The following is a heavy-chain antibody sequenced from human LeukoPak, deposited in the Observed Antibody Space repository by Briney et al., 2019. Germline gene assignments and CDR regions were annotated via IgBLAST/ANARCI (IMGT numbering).Heavy chain of an antibody. J-gene: IGHJ4*02. V-gene: IGHV3-30*02. CDR1: GFTFSSYG. Sequence: GGSLRLSCAASGFTFSSYGMHWVRQAPGEGLEWVAFIRYDGSNKYYADSVKGRFTISRDNTKKSVYLQINSLRAEDTAIYYCARRGYYDSSGYDYWGQGTLVTVSS. D-gene: IGHD3-22*01. CDR2: IRYDGSNK. CDR3: ARRGYYDSSGYDY.